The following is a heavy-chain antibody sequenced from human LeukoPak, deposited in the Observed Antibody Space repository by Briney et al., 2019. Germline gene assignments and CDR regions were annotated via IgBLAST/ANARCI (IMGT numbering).Heavy chain of an antibody. Sequence: GGSLRLSCAASGFTFSDYYMSWIREAPGKGLEWVSFISSSGGSTNYADSVTGRFAISRDNSKNPLYRQMNSLRAEDTAVYYCAKVGGGIIVATFVDYWGQGTLVTVSS. J-gene: IGHJ4*02. CDR3: AKVGGGIIVATFVDY. D-gene: IGHD5-12*01. V-gene: IGHV3-11*05. CDR2: ISSSGGST. CDR1: GFTFSDYY.